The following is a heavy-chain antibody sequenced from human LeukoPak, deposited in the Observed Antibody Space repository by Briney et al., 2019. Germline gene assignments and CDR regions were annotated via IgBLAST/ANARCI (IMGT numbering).Heavy chain of an antibody. V-gene: IGHV1-69*13. CDR2: IIPIFGTA. CDR1: GGTFSSYA. J-gene: IGHJ5*02. CDR3: ARAITYYDILTGYYTPAYNWFDP. Sequence: GASVKVSCKASGGTFSSYAISWVLQAPGQGLEWMGGIIPIFGTANYAQKFQGRVTITADESTSTAYMELSSLRSEDTAVYYCARAITYYDILTGYYTPAYNWFDPWGQGTLVTVSS. D-gene: IGHD3-9*01.